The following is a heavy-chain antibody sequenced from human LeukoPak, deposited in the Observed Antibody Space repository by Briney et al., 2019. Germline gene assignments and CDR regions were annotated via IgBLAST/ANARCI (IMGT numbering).Heavy chain of an antibody. CDR3: ARHARARHYDSSGYWPDY. J-gene: IGHJ4*02. D-gene: IGHD3-22*01. Sequence: SETLSLTCTLSGGSTSSSSYYWGWLRQPPAKGLEWIGSIYYSGSTFYNPSLKSRVTISVDTSKNQFSLKLSSVTAADTAVYYCARHARARHYDSSGYWPDYWGQGTLVTVSS. CDR2: IYYSGST. CDR1: GGSTSSSSYY. V-gene: IGHV4-39*01.